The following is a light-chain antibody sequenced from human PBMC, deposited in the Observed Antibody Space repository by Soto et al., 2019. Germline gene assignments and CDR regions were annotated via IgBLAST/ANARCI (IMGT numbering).Light chain of an antibody. V-gene: IGKV3-20*01. Sequence: EIVLTQSPGTLSLSPGERATLSCRASQSVSSSYLAWYQQKPGQAPRLLIYGASSRATGIPDRFSGSGSGTDFTLTISSLQPEDVAAYYCHKYNSAPLTFGGGTKVDIK. J-gene: IGKJ4*01. CDR1: QSVSSSY. CDR3: HKYNSAPLT. CDR2: GAS.